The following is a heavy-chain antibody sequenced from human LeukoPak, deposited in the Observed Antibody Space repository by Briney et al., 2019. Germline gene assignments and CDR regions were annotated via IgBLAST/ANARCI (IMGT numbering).Heavy chain of an antibody. D-gene: IGHD3-9*01. CDR1: GGTFSSDA. CDR2: IIPTLAA. CDR3: AKHPTYFDWLTD. Sequence: GASVKVSCKASGGTFSSDAINWVRQAPGQGLEWMGRIIPTLAATYAPLFEDRLTITADTSTSTAYMELSSLGSEDTAVYYCAKHPTYFDWLTDWGQGTLVTVSS. V-gene: IGHV1-69*04. J-gene: IGHJ4*02.